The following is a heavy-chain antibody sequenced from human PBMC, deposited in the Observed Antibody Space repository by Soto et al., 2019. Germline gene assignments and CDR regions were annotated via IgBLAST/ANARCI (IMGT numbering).Heavy chain of an antibody. J-gene: IGHJ4*02. CDR3: ARRRSGYYGFLDY. CDR2: INHSGST. D-gene: IGHD3-3*01. CDR1: GGSFSGYY. V-gene: IGHV4-34*01. Sequence: PSETLSLTCAVYGGSFSGYYWSWIRQPPGKGLEWIGEINHSGSTNYNPSLKSRVTISVDTSKNQFSLKLSSVNAADTAVYYCARRRSGYYGFLDYWGQGTLVTVSS.